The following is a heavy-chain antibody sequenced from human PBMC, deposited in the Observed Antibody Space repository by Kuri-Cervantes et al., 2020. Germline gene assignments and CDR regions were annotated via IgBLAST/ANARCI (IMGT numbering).Heavy chain of an antibody. Sequence: GSLRLSCAASGFTVSSNYMSWVRQPPGKGLEWIGEIYHSGSTNYNPSLKSRVTISVDKSKNQFSLKLSSVTAADTAVYYCARELIKNYYDSWGFDYWGQGTLVTVSS. D-gene: IGHD3-22*01. CDR1: GFTVSSNY. V-gene: IGHV4-4*02. CDR2: IYHSGST. J-gene: IGHJ4*02. CDR3: ARELIKNYYDSWGFDY.